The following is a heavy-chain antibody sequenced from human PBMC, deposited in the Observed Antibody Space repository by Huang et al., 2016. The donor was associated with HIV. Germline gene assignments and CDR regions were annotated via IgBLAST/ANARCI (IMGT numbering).Heavy chain of an antibody. Sequence: QVQLQESGPGLVKPSETLSLTCTVSGGSMGSYYWSWIRQPQGKGLEWIGYIYYSGSTNYNPSLKSGVTISVDTSKNQFSLRLSSVTAADTAVYYCASASIAARRWFDPWGQGSLVTVSS. CDR1: GGSMGSYY. J-gene: IGHJ5*02. V-gene: IGHV4-59*01. CDR3: ASASIAARRWFDP. CDR2: IYYSGST. D-gene: IGHD6-6*01.